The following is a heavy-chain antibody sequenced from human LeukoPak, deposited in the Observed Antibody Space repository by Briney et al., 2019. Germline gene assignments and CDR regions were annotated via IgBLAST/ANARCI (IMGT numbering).Heavy chain of an antibody. V-gene: IGHV1-46*01. CDR1: GYTFTSYY. D-gene: IGHD6-6*01. CDR2: INPSGGST. CDR3: AYSSSSGGLVDY. J-gene: IGHJ4*02. Sequence: RASVKVSCKASGYTFTSYYMHWVRQAPGQGLEWMGIINPSGGSTSYAQKFQGRVTMTRDTSTSTVYMELSSLRSEDTAVYYCAYSSSSGGLVDYWGQGTLVTVSS.